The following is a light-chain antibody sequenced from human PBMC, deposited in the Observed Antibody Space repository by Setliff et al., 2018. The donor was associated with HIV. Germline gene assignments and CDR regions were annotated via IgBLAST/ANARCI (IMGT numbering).Light chain of an antibody. V-gene: IGLV1-47*01. CDR2: RNN. Sequence: QSALTQPPSASGTPGQRVTISCSGSSSNIGSNYVYWYQQLPGTAPKLLIYRNNQRPSGVPDRFSGSKSGTSASLAISGLRSEDEADYYCAAWDDSLSGVVFGGGTK. J-gene: IGLJ2*01. CDR3: AAWDDSLSGVV. CDR1: SSNIGSNY.